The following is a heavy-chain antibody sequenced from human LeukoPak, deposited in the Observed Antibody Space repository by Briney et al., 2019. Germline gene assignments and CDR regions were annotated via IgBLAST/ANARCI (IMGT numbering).Heavy chain of an antibody. V-gene: IGHV3-11*01. Sequence: PGGSLRLSCAASGFTFSDYYMSWIRQAPGKGLEWVSYISSSGSTIYYADSVKGRFTISRDNAKNSLYLQMNSLRAEDTAVYYCARDSPYSSSWCLDYWGQGTLVTVSS. J-gene: IGHJ4*02. CDR3: ARDSPYSSSWCLDY. CDR1: GFTFSDYY. D-gene: IGHD6-13*01. CDR2: ISSSGSTI.